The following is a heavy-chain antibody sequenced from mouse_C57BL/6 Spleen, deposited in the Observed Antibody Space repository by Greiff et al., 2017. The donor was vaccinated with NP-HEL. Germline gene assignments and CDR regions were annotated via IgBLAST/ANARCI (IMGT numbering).Heavy chain of an antibody. CDR1: GFTFSDYY. V-gene: IGHV5-16*01. CDR3: AREGDLLGAMDY. Sequence: EVQVVESEGGLVQPGSSMKLSCTASGFTFSDYYMAWVRQVPEKGLEWVANINYDGSSTYYLDSLKSRFIISRDNAKNILYLQMSSLKSEDTATYYCAREGDLLGAMDYWGQGTSVTVSS. CDR2: INYDGSST. J-gene: IGHJ4*01. D-gene: IGHD2-1*01.